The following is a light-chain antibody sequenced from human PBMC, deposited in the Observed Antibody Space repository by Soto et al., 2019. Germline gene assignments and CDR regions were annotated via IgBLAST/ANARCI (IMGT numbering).Light chain of an antibody. CDR3: SSYTSSSTYV. Sequence: QSVLTQPASVSGSPGQSITISCTGTSSGVGGYNYVSWYQQHPGKAPKLMIYEVSNRPSGVSNRFSGSKSGNTASLTISGLQPEDEADYYCSSYTSSSTYVFGTGTKVTVL. V-gene: IGLV2-14*01. CDR2: EVS. J-gene: IGLJ1*01. CDR1: SSGVGGYNY.